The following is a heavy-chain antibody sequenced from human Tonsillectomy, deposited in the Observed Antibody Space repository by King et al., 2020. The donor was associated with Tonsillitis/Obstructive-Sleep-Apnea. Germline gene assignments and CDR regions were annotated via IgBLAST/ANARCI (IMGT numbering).Heavy chain of an antibody. Sequence: QLVQSGAEVKKPGASVKVSCKASGYTFTSYYMHWVRQAPGQGLEWMGIINPSGGSTSYAQKFQGRVTMTRDTSTSTVYMELSSLRSEDTAVYYCARGEITRIVVVAPTALDYWGQGTLVTVSS. CDR1: GYTFTSYY. J-gene: IGHJ4*02. V-gene: IGHV1-46*01. CDR2: INPSGGST. D-gene: IGHD3-22*01. CDR3: ARGEITRIVVVAPTALDY.